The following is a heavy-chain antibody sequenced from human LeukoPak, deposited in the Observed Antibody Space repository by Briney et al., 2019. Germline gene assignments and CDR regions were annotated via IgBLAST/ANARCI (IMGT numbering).Heavy chain of an antibody. V-gene: IGHV1-2*02. J-gene: IGHJ5*02. CDR3: AREGEFVVVPAENWFDP. CDR2: INPNSGGT. Sequence: ASVKVSCKASGYTFTGYYMHWVRQAPGQGLEWMGWINPNSGGTNYAQKFQGRVTMTRDTSISTAYMELSRLRSDDTAVYYCAREGEFVVVPAENWFDPWGQGSLVTVSS. D-gene: IGHD2-2*01. CDR1: GYTFTGYY.